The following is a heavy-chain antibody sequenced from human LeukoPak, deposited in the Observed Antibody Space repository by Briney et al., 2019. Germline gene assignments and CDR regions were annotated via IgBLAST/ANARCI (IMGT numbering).Heavy chain of an antibody. D-gene: IGHD6-25*01. CDR3: ARERHAPYYMDV. V-gene: IGHV3-48*03. J-gene: IGHJ6*03. Sequence: GGSLRLSCAASGFTFSSYEMNWVRQAPGKGLEWVSYISSSGSTIYYADSVKGRFTISRDNAKNSLYLQMNSLRAEDTAVYYCARERHAPYYMDVWGKGTTVTVSS. CDR2: ISSSGSTI. CDR1: GFTFSSYE.